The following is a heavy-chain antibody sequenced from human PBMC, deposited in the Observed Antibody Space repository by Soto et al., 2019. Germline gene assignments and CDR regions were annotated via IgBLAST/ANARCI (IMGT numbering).Heavy chain of an antibody. Sequence: GGSLRLSCAASGFTFSDYYMSWIRQAPGKGLEWVSYISSSGSTIYYADSVKGRFTISRDNAKNSLYLQMNSLRAEDTAVDYCARESRYYDFWSGYYPSEYYYYMDVWGKGTTVTVSS. V-gene: IGHV3-11*01. CDR3: ARESRYYDFWSGYYPSEYYYYMDV. D-gene: IGHD3-3*01. CDR2: ISSSGSTI. CDR1: GFTFSDYY. J-gene: IGHJ6*03.